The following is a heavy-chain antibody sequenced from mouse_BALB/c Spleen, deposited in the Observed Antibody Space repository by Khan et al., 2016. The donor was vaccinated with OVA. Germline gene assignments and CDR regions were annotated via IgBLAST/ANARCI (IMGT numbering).Heavy chain of an antibody. J-gene: IGHJ3*01. CDR1: GYTFTDYV. CDR3: AKNYASWFAY. V-gene: IGHV1-77*01. Sequence: QVQLQQSGPELMKPGASVNISCKASGYTFTDYVINWVKQRTGQGLEWIGEIYPGSGTTYYNEKFKGKATQTADKYSNTAYMQLSSLTSEDSAVYFCAKNYASWFAYWGQGTLVTVSA. CDR2: IYPGSGTT. D-gene: IGHD1-1*02.